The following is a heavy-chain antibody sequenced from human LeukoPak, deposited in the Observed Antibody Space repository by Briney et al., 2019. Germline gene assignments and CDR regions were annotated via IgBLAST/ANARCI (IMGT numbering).Heavy chain of an antibody. V-gene: IGHV1-8*01. D-gene: IGHD3-16*01. CDR2: MNPNSGNT. Sequence: ASVKVSCKASGYTFTSYDINWVRQATGQGLEWMGWMNPNSGNTGYAQKFQGRVTMTRNTSISTAYTELSSLRSEDTAVYYCARGRRLRLGELFFYWGQGILVTVSS. J-gene: IGHJ4*02. CDR1: GYTFTSYD. CDR3: ARGRRLRLGELFFY.